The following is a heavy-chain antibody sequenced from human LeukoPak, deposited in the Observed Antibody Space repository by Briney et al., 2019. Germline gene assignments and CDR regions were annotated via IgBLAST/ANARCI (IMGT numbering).Heavy chain of an antibody. D-gene: IGHD2/OR15-2a*01. CDR3: ARDSGTWFYLQD. CDR1: GFSFGSYG. J-gene: IGHJ1*01. V-gene: IGHV3-30*02. CDR2: IRYGGSHQ. Sequence: GGSLRLSCAASGFSFGSYGMHWVRQAPGKGMEWVAFIRYGGSHQFYADSVRGRFTISRDNPKNTLYLQMNSLRGEDTAVYFCARDSGTWFYLQDWGQGTLVTVSS.